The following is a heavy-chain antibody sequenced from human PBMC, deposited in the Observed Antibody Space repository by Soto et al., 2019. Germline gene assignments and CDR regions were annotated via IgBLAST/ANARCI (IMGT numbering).Heavy chain of an antibody. CDR2: IIPIFGTT. Sequence: VASVKVSCKASGGTFSSYAISWVRQAPGQGLEWMGGIIPIFGTTNYAQKFQGRVTITADKSTSTAYMELRSLRSDDTAVYYCARGTTDFDYWGQGTLVTVSS. V-gene: IGHV1-69*06. J-gene: IGHJ4*02. CDR3: ARGTTDFDY. CDR1: GGTFSSYA. D-gene: IGHD4-4*01.